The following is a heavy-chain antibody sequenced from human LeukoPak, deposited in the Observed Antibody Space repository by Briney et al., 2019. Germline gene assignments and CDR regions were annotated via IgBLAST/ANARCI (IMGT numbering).Heavy chain of an antibody. CDR1: GGSISGSTYY. D-gene: IGHD3-3*01. V-gene: IGHV4-39*07. CDR2: FYYSGST. CDR3: ARELRGVAVTDN. J-gene: IGHJ4*02. Sequence: PSETLSLTCTVSGGSISGSTYYWGWIRQPPGKGLEWIGNFYYSGSTYYNPSLKSRVTISVDTSKNQFSLKLRYVTAADTAVYYCARELRGVAVTDNWGQGTLVTVSS.